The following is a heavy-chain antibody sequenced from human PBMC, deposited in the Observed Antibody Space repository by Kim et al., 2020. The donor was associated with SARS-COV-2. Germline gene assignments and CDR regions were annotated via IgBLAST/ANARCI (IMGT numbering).Heavy chain of an antibody. D-gene: IGHD1-7*01. J-gene: IGHJ4*02. V-gene: IGHV4-34*01. Sequence: SETLSLTCAVYGVSFSGYYWSWIRQPPGKGLEWIGEINHSGSTNYNPSLKSRVTISVDTSKNQFSLKLSSVTAADTAVYYCARGYAGTTVYWGQGTLVTVSS. CDR1: GVSFSGYY. CDR3: ARGYAGTTVY. CDR2: INHSGST.